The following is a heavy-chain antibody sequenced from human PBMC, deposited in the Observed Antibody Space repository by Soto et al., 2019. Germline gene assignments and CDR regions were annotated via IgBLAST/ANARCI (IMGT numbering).Heavy chain of an antibody. CDR2: IYYSGST. CDR1: GGSISSYY. Sequence: PSETLSLTCTVSGGSISSYYWSWIRQPPGKGLEWCGYIYYSGSTNYNPSLKSRVTISVDTSKNQFSLKLSYVPAADTAVYYCARGTPRDYDLWSGYFSGYYYGMDVWGQGTTVTVSS. V-gene: IGHV4-59*01. D-gene: IGHD3-3*01. CDR3: ARGTPRDYDLWSGYFSGYYYGMDV. J-gene: IGHJ6*02.